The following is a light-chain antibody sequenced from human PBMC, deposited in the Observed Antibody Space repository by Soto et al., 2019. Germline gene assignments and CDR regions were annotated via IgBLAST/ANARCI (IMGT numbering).Light chain of an antibody. J-gene: IGLJ1*01. CDR3: SSYTSSSTHYV. CDR2: EVS. CDR1: SSDVGGYNY. Sequence: QSVLTQPASVSGSPGQSITISCTGTSSDVGGYNYVSWYQQHPGKAPRLMIYEVSNRPSGVSNRFSGSKSGNTASLTISGLQAADEADHYCSSYTSSSTHYVFGTGTKVTVL. V-gene: IGLV2-14*01.